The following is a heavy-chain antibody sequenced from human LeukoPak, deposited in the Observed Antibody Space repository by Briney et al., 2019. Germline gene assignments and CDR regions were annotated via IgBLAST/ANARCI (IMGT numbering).Heavy chain of an antibody. D-gene: IGHD3-10*01. CDR3: GGSDY. J-gene: IGHJ4*02. Sequence: SETLSLTCTVSGASISSSGYYWTWIRQQPGKGLEWIGSMYYSGRTYYSPSLRSRPSISLDTSKNQFSLNLISVTAADTAVYYCGGSDYWGQGTLVTVSS. CDR1: GASISSSGYY. V-gene: IGHV4-31*03. CDR2: MYYSGRT.